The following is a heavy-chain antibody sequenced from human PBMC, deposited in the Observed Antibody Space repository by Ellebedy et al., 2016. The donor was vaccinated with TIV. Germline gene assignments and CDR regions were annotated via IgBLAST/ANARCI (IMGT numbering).Heavy chain of an antibody. CDR1: GGSISSSSYY. CDR2: IYYSGST. J-gene: IGHJ4*02. D-gene: IGHD3-10*01. V-gene: IGHV4-39*07. Sequence: SETLSLTCTVPGGSISSSSYYWGWIRQPPGKGLEWIGSIYYSGSTYYNPSLKSRVTISVDTSKNQFSLKLSSVTAADTAVYYCARDYYGSGSSDYWGQGTLVTVSS. CDR3: ARDYYGSGSSDY.